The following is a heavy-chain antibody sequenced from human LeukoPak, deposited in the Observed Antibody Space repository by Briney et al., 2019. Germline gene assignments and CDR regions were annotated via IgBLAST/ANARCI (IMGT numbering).Heavy chain of an antibody. V-gene: IGHV1-2*02. D-gene: IGHD2-21*02. CDR2: INPNSGGT. Sequence: ASVKVSCKASGYTFTGYYMHWVRQAPGQGLEWMGWINPNSGGTNYAQKFQGRVTMTRDTSISTAYMELSRRRSDDKAVYYCARGAAYCGGDWDVDDAFDIWGQGTMVTVSS. J-gene: IGHJ3*02. CDR3: ARGAAYCGGDWDVDDAFDI. CDR1: GYTFTGYY.